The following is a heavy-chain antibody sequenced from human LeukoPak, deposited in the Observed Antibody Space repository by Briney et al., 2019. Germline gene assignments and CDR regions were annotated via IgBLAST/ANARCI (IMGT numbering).Heavy chain of an antibody. CDR3: ARGVEVESSSPTIFDY. D-gene: IGHD5/OR15-5a*01. J-gene: IGHJ4*02. Sequence: GASVKVSCKASGCTFSSYAISWVRQAPGQGLEWMGGIIPIFGTANYAQKFQGRVTITADESTSTAYMELSSLRSEDTAVYYCARGVEVESSSPTIFDYWGQGTLVTVSS. V-gene: IGHV1-69*13. CDR1: GCTFSSYA. CDR2: IIPIFGTA.